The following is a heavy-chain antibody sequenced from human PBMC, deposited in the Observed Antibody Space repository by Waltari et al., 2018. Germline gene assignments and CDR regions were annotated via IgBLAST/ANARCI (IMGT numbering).Heavy chain of an antibody. J-gene: IGHJ5*02. V-gene: IGHV3-53*01. D-gene: IGHD1-26*01. Sequence: EVQLVESGGGLVQPGGSLRLSCAASGFSVSGVYMTWVRQAPGKGLQWCSIIYSGGSTYYADSVKGRFTISRDNSKNTVFLKMNSLRVDGTAVYYCARPVGNETWGQGTLVTVSS. CDR1: GFSVSGVY. CDR2: IYSGGST. CDR3: ARPVGNET.